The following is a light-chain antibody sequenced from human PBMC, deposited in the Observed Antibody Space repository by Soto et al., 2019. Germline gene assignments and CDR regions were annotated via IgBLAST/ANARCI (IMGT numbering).Light chain of an antibody. CDR1: SRDVGAYDY. Sequence: QSALTQPASVSGSPGPSIAISCTGTSRDVGAYDYVSWYLQYPYKAPQLLIYYVDHRPSGVSSRFSGSKSGNTASLTISGLQAEDEGDYYCCSYADGSIYFFGTGTKVTVL. J-gene: IGLJ1*01. CDR2: YVD. CDR3: CSYADGSIYF. V-gene: IGLV2-14*03.